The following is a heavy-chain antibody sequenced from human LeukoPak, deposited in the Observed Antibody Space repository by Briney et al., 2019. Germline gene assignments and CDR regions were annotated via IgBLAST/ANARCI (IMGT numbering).Heavy chain of an antibody. CDR1: GVSISSYY. J-gene: IGHJ2*01. CDR3: ARTFGRGPRYFDL. CDR2: ISYSGST. D-gene: IGHD3/OR15-3a*01. V-gene: IGHV4-59*01. Sequence: SETLSLTCTVSGVSISSYYWGWIRQPPGKGLEWIGYISYSGSTNSNSSLKSRVTTSVDTSKNQFSLKLSSVTAADTAVYYCARTFGRGPRYFDLWGRGTLVTVYS.